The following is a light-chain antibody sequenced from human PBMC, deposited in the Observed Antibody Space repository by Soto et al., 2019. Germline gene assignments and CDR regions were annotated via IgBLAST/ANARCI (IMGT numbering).Light chain of an antibody. CDR2: KAS. Sequence: DSQMTQSPSTLSASVGDRVTITCRASQSISSWLAWYQQKPGKAPKLLIYKASSLESGVPSRFSGSGSGTEFTLTISILQPDDFATYYCQQYNSYSRTFGQGTKLEIK. J-gene: IGKJ2*01. V-gene: IGKV1-5*03. CDR3: QQYNSYSRT. CDR1: QSISSW.